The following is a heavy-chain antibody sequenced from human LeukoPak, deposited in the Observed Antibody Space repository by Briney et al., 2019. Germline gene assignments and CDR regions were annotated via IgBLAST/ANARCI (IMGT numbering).Heavy chain of an antibody. Sequence: SVKVSCKASGGTFSSYAISWVRQAPGQGLEWMGGIIPIFGTANYAQKFQGGVTITADESTSTAYMELSSLRSEDTAVYYCARSRAVPAPSPYYFDYWGQGTLVTVSS. D-gene: IGHD2-2*01. CDR3: ARSRAVPAPSPYYFDY. V-gene: IGHV1-69*01. CDR1: GGTFSSYA. J-gene: IGHJ4*02. CDR2: IIPIFGTA.